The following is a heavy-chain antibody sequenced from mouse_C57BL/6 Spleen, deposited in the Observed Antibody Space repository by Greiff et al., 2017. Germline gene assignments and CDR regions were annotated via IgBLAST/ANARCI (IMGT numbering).Heavy chain of an antibody. D-gene: IGHD1-1*01. V-gene: IGHV1-39*01. CDR2: INPNYGTT. J-gene: IGHJ1*03. CDR1: GYSFTDYN. CDR3: ARYDYYGSSYVGRYFDV. Sequence: EVQVVESGPELVKPGASVKISCKASGYSFTDYNMNWVKQSNGKSLEWIGVINPNYGTTSYNQKFKGKATLTVDQYSSTAYMQLNSLTSEDSAVYYCARYDYYGSSYVGRYFDVWGTGTTVTVSS.